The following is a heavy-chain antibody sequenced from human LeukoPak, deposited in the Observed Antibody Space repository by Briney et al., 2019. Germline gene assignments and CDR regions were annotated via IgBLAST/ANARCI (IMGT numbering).Heavy chain of an antibody. J-gene: IGHJ4*02. Sequence: GGSLRLSCVASRFTFSDYYMSWIRQAPGKGLEWVSYIDGSGSSIYYADSVKGRFTISRDNAKNSLYLQMNSLRAEDTAVYYCAGAGYYRPDPFDYWGQGTLATVSS. V-gene: IGHV3-11*04. CDR1: RFTFSDYY. CDR3: AGAGYYRPDPFDY. D-gene: IGHD3-9*01. CDR2: IDGSGSSI.